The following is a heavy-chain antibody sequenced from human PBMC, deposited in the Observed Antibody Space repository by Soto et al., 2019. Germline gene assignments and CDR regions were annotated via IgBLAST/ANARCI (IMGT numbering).Heavy chain of an antibody. V-gene: IGHV3-33*01. CDR3: ARQDCSSTNCYGRHEDYGLDV. Sequence: QVQLVESGGGVVQPGRSLRLSCATSGFTFSIYGMHWVRQAPGKGLERVSFIWYDGSKTYYADSVKGRFTISRDNAKHTLYLQRNGMRAEDTAVYYGARQDCSSTNCYGRHEDYGLDVWGQGTTVTVSS. CDR2: IWYDGSKT. J-gene: IGHJ6*01. D-gene: IGHD2-2*01. CDR1: GFTFSIYG.